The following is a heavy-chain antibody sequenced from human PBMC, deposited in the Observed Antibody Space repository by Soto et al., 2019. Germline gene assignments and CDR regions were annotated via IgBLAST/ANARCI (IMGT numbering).Heavy chain of an antibody. J-gene: IGHJ1*01. CDR2: IIPIFGTA. Sequence: QVQLVQSGAEVKKPGSSVKVSCKASGGTFSSYAISWVRQAPGQGLEWMGGIIPIFGTANYAQKFQGRVTITADESTSSAYLELSGLRSDATAVYYCARCGLRFNCDHWGQGTLVTVSS. CDR1: GGTFSSYA. D-gene: IGHD5-12*01. V-gene: IGHV1-69*12. CDR3: ARCGLRFNCDH.